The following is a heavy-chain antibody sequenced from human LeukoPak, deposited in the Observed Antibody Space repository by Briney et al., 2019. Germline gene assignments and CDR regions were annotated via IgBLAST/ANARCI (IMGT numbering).Heavy chain of an antibody. J-gene: IGHJ4*02. CDR3: VRGGCYLPDY. CDR1: GDSSSSYY. Sequence: SETLSLTCTVSGDSSSSYYWSWIRQPPGKTLEWIGYIHSSGRTNYNPSLTSRVTMSVDTSKSQFSLKLSSVTAADTAMYYCVRGGCYLPDYWGQGTLVTVSS. V-gene: IGHV4-59*01. D-gene: IGHD2-15*01. CDR2: IHSSGRT.